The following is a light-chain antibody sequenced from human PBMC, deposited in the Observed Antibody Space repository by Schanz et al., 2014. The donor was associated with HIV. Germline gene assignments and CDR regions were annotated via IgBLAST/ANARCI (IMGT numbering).Light chain of an antibody. CDR2: GIS. Sequence: EIVLTQSPGTLSLSPGERATLSCRASASIDSNYFAWYQLKPGQAPRLLIYGISIRATGIPDRFSGSGSGTDFTLTISRLEPEDFAVYYCQQYGSSPPWTFGQGTKVEIK. V-gene: IGKV3-20*01. CDR1: ASIDSNY. J-gene: IGKJ1*01. CDR3: QQYGSSPPWT.